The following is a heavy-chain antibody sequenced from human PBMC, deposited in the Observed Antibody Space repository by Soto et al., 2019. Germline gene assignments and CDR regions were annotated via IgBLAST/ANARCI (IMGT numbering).Heavy chain of an antibody. CDR1: GFTFSSYA. V-gene: IGHV3-30-3*01. D-gene: IGHD6-13*01. CDR3: ARGGELYSSSWPPIDAFDI. Sequence: PGGSLRLSCAASGFTFSSYAMHWVRQAPGKGLEWVAVISYDGSNKYYADSVKGRFTISRDNSKNTLYLQMNSLRAEDTAAYYCARGGELYSSSWPPIDAFDIWGQGTMVTVSS. CDR2: ISYDGSNK. J-gene: IGHJ3*02.